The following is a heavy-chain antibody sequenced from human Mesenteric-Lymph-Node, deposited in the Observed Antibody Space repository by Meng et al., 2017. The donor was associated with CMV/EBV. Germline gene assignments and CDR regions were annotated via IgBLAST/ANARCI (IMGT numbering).Heavy chain of an antibody. Sequence: GGSLRLSCAASGFTFSSYGMHWVRQAPGKGLEWVAVISYDGSNKYYADSVKGRFTISRDTSKNTLYLQMNSLRAEDTAVYYCARGATQRPETYYYYYYGMDVWGQGTTVTVSS. CDR3: ARGATQRPETYYYYYYGMDV. V-gene: IGHV3-30*12. D-gene: IGHD1-14*01. J-gene: IGHJ6*02. CDR2: ISYDGSNK. CDR1: GFTFSSYG.